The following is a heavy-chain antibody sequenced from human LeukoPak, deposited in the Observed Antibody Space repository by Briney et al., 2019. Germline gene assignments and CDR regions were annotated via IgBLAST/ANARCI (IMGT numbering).Heavy chain of an antibody. CDR2: IYPADSDT. V-gene: IGHV5-51*01. J-gene: IGHJ6*03. CDR3: ARHGMVAATNYYYYMDV. Sequence: GESLKISCKGSGYSFTSDWIGWVRQMPGKGLEWMGIIYPADSDTRYSPSFQGQVTISADKSISTAYLQWSSLKASDTAMYYCARHGMVAATNYYYYMDVWGKGTTVTVSS. CDR1: GYSFTSDW. D-gene: IGHD6-13*01.